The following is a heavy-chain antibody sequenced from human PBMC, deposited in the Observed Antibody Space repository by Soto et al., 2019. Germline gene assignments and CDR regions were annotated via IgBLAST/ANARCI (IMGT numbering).Heavy chain of an antibody. Sequence: QVQLVESGGGVVQPGRSLRLSCAASGFTFSSYGMHWVRQAPGKGLEWVAVISYDGSNKYYADSVKGRFTISRDNSKNTLYLQMNSLRAEDTAVYYCAKDRVSQIWFYLVDYWGQGTLVTVSS. V-gene: IGHV3-30*18. CDR1: GFTFSSYG. D-gene: IGHD5-18*01. J-gene: IGHJ4*02. CDR2: ISYDGSNK. CDR3: AKDRVSQIWFYLVDY.